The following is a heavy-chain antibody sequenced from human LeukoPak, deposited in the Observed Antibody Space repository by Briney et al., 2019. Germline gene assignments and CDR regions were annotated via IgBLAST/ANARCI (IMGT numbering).Heavy chain of an antibody. CDR3: AKHSSSWNYFDY. Sequence: PGGSLRLSCAASGFTFSTYAMSWVRQAPGKGLEWVSAISGSGGGTYYADSVKGRFTISRDNSKNTLYLLMNSLRVEDTAVYCCAKHSSSWNYFDYWGQGTLVTVSS. CDR1: GFTFSTYA. J-gene: IGHJ4*02. V-gene: IGHV3-23*01. CDR2: ISGSGGGT. D-gene: IGHD6-13*01.